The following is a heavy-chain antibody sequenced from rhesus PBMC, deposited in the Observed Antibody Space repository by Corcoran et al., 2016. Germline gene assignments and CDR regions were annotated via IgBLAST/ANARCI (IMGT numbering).Heavy chain of an antibody. CDR3: ARERYSWNYFDY. J-gene: IGHJ4*01. Sequence: QVQLQESGPGLLKPSDTPSLTCAVSGGSISGGYGRGWIRQPPGKGLEWIGSIYSRNGNTYYNPSLKSRVTISTDTSKNQFSLKLSSVTAADTAVYYCARERYSWNYFDYWGQGVLVTVSS. CDR2: IYSRNGNT. V-gene: IGHV4S7*01. D-gene: IGHD1-1-1*01. CDR1: GGSISGGYG.